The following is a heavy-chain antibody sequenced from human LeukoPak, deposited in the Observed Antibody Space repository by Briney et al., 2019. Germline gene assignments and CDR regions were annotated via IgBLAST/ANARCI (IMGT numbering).Heavy chain of an antibody. D-gene: IGHD6-19*01. CDR2: IRYDGSNK. Sequence: GGSLRLSCVASGFAFSGNGMHWVRQAPGQGPEWVALIRYDGSNKYYADSVKGRFTISRDNSKNTLYLQMNSLRVEDTAMYYCAKAGTQQWLLFVGVYWGQGALVTVSS. CDR3: AKAGTQQWLLFVGVY. CDR1: GFAFSGNG. J-gene: IGHJ4*02. V-gene: IGHV3-30*02.